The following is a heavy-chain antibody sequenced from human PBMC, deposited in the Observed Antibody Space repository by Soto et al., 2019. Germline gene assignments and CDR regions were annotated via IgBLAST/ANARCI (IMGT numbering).Heavy chain of an antibody. D-gene: IGHD2-15*01. CDR3: ARGGRQRNCTRGSCLRSFEP. CDR1: GCSISSSSYY. CDR2: IYYSGST. Sequence: SETLSLTCTVSGCSISSSSYYWGWIRQPPGKGLEWSGSIYYSGSTYYNPSLKSRVTISVDTSKNQFSLKLSSVTAADTAVSYCARGGRQRNCTRGSCLRSFEPWGQGTLVTVSS. V-gene: IGHV4-39*01. J-gene: IGHJ5*02.